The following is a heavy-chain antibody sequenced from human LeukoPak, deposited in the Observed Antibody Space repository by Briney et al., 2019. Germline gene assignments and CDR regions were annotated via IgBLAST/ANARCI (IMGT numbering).Heavy chain of an antibody. Sequence: GGSLRLSCAASGFTVSSNYMSWVRQAPGKGLEWVSVIYSGGSTYCADSVKGRFTISRDNSKNTLYLQMNSLRAEDTAVYYCARDRRRYSSGWYGFVDYWGQGTLVTVSS. CDR3: ARDRRRYSSGWYGFVDY. D-gene: IGHD6-19*01. CDR1: GFTVSSNY. CDR2: IYSGGST. J-gene: IGHJ4*02. V-gene: IGHV3-66*01.